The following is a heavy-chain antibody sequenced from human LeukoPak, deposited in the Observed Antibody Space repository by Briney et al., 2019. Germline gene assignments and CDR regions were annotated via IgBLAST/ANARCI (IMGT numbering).Heavy chain of an antibody. CDR3: ARRGNWNDFDY. CDR1: GYTFTSYG. Sequence: ASVKVSRKASGYTFTSYGFTWVRQAPGQGLEGMGWINSYNGNTQYAPKFKGRVTTTIDTSTSTAYMELRSLASDDTAVYYCARRGNWNDFDYWGQGTLVIVSS. J-gene: IGHJ4*02. CDR2: INSYNGNT. V-gene: IGHV1-18*01. D-gene: IGHD1-20*01.